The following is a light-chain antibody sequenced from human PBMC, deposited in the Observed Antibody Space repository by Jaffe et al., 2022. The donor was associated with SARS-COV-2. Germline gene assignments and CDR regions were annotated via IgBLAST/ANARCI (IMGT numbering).Light chain of an antibody. Sequence: DIQMTQSPSSLSASAGDRVTITCRASQSISTYLNWYQQKPGKAPKLLIYDASSLQSGVPTRFSGSGSGTDFALTISSLQPEDIATYYCQQSYSSPPITFGQGTRLEIK. CDR3: QQSYSSPPIT. J-gene: IGKJ5*01. CDR2: DAS. V-gene: IGKV1-39*01. CDR1: QSISTY.